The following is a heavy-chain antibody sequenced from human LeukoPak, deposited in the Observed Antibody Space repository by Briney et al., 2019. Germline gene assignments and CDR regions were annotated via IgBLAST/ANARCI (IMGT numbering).Heavy chain of an antibody. J-gene: IGHJ4*02. Sequence: GGSLRLSCAASGFTFGSSDMSWVRQAPGKGPEWVSTFSRSGPDTYYADSVRGRFTIFRDNSKNTLYLQMNSLRAEDTAVYYCAKGSLGSWYYFDYWGQGTLVTVSS. CDR3: AKGSLGSWYYFDY. V-gene: IGHV3-23*01. D-gene: IGHD6-13*01. CDR1: GFTFGSSD. CDR2: FSRSGPDT.